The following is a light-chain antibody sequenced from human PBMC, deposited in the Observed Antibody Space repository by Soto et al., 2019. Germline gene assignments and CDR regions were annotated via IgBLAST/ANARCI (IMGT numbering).Light chain of an antibody. J-gene: IGLJ1*01. CDR1: SSDVGSYNL. V-gene: IGLV2-23*01. CDR3: CSYAGSSTWV. CDR2: EGS. Sequence: QSALTQPASVSGSPGQSITISCTGTSSDVGSYNLVSWYQQHPGKAPKLMIYEGSKRPSGVSNRFSGSKSGNTASLTISGIQAEDEADYSCCSYAGSSTWVFGTGTKLTVL.